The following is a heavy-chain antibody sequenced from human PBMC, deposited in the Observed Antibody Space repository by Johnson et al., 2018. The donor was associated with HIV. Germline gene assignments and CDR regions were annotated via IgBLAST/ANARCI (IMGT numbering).Heavy chain of an antibody. J-gene: IGHJ3*02. Sequence: QLVESGGGVVQPGGSLRLSCAASGFTFNDYGMSWVRQVPGKGLEWVSSINWNGGNTNYADSVKGRFTISRANAKNSLYLQMNSLRAEDTALYYCARVLGYCTSTSCHDAFDIWGQGTMVTVSS. CDR3: ARVLGYCTSTSCHDAFDI. CDR1: GFTFNDYG. V-gene: IGHV3-20*04. D-gene: IGHD2-2*01. CDR2: INWNGGNT.